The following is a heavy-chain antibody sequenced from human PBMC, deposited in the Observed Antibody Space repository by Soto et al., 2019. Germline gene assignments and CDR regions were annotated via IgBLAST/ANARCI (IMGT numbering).Heavy chain of an antibody. J-gene: IGHJ5*02. Sequence: QVQLVQSGAEVKKPGASVKVSCKASGYTFTSYGISWVRQASGQGLEWMGWISAYNGNTNYAQKLQGRVTMTTDVSTCTAYMELMSLRSDDTAVYYCARDRPRLSLKGYNWFDPWGQGTLVTVSS. CDR1: GYTFTSYG. CDR3: ARDRPRLSLKGYNWFDP. D-gene: IGHD6-6*01. V-gene: IGHV1-18*01. CDR2: ISAYNGNT.